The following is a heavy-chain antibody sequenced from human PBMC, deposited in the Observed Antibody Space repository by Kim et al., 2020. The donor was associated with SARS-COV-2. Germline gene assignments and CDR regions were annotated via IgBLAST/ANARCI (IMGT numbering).Heavy chain of an antibody. V-gene: IGHV3-66*01. CDR1: GFTVSSNF. CDR3: AREEDDFGANSGYFDY. D-gene: IGHD4-17*01. Sequence: GGSLRLSCAASGFTVSSNFMSWVRQAPGKGLEWVSVIYSGGAERYAESVKGRFTISMDYSKNTLYLQMNRLRVEDTAVYYCAREEDDFGANSGYFDYWR. CDR2: IYSGGAE. J-gene: IGHJ4*03.